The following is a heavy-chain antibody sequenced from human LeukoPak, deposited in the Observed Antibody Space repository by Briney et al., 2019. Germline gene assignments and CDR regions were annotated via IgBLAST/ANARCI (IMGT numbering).Heavy chain of an antibody. CDR3: ARGIAAAGKHAFDI. J-gene: IGHJ3*02. CDR1: GFTFSSYS. CDR2: ISSSSSTI. V-gene: IGHV3-48*01. Sequence: PGGSLRLSCAAPGFTFSSYSMNWVRQAPGKGLEWVSYISSSSSTIYYADSVKGRFTISRDNAKNSLYLQMNSLRAEDTAVYYCARGIAAAGKHAFDIWGQGTMVTVSS. D-gene: IGHD6-13*01.